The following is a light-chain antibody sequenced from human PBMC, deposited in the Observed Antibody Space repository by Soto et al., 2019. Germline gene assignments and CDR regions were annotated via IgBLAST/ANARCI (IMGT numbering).Light chain of an antibody. V-gene: IGKV3D-20*02. CDR1: QSVSSSY. J-gene: IGKJ5*01. Sequence: EIVLTQSPGTLSLSPGERATLSCRASQSVSSSYLAWYQQKPGQAPRLLIYGASTRATGIPARFSGSGSSTEFTLTISSLQSEDFAVYYCQQRSDWPPITFGQGTRLEIK. CDR2: GAS. CDR3: QQRSDWPPIT.